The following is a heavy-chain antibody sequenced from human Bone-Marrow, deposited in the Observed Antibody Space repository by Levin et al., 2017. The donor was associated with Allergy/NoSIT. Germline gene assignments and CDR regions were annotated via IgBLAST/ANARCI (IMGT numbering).Heavy chain of an antibody. D-gene: IGHD4-23*01. CDR2: INSDGSYT. CDR3: ARDRDYGGNRFDY. J-gene: IGHJ4*02. CDR1: GFTFSSYW. Sequence: GGSLRLSCTASGFTFSSYWMHWVRQGPGKGLVWVSRINSDGSYTNYADSVKGRFTISRDNAKNTLYLQLNSLRAEDTAVYYWARDRDYGGNRFDYWGQGTLVTVSS. V-gene: IGHV3-74*01.